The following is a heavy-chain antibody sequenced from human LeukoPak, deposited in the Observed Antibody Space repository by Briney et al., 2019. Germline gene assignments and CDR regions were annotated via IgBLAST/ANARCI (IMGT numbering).Heavy chain of an antibody. Sequence: GGSLRLSCAASEFPFSSYTMNWVRQAPGKGLEWVSSISTSTSYIYYADSVKGRFTISRDNAKNSLYLQMNSLRAEDTAVYYCARKMVGTTKAFDIWGQGTMVTVSS. CDR2: ISTSTSYI. V-gene: IGHV3-21*04. CDR3: ARKMVGTTKAFDI. J-gene: IGHJ3*02. D-gene: IGHD1-26*01. CDR1: EFPFSSYT.